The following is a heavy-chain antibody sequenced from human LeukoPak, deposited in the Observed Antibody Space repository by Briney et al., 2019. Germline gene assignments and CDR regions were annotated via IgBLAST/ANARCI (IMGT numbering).Heavy chain of an antibody. V-gene: IGHV3-20*01. CDR1: GFTFDDYG. D-gene: IGHD3-10*01. J-gene: IGHJ5*02. Sequence: PGGSLRLSCAASGFTFDDYGMSWVRQAPGKGLEWVSGINWNGGSTGYADSVKGRFTISRDNAKNSLYLQMNSLRAEDTALYHCARENREVAIWFGGRGERLRWFDPWGQGTLVTVSS. CDR2: INWNGGST. CDR3: ARENREVAIWFGGRGERLRWFDP.